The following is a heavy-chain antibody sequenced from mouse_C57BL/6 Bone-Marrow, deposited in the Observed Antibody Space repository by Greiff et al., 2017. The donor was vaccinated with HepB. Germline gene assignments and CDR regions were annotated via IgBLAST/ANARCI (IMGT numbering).Heavy chain of an antibody. CDR1: GYTFTSYW. D-gene: IGHD3-1*01. J-gene: IGHJ2*01. CDR3: ARSGYGPYFDY. CDR2: IHPNSGST. V-gene: IGHV1-64*01. Sequence: VKLVESGAELVKPGASVKLSCKASGYTFTSYWMHWVKQRPGQGLEWIGMIHPNSGSTNYNEKFKSKATLTVDKSSSTAYMQLSSLTSEDSAVYYCARSGYGPYFDYWGQGTTLTVSS.